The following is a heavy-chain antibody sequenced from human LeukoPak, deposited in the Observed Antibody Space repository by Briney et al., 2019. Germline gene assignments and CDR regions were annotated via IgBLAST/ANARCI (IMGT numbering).Heavy chain of an antibody. CDR1: GYTFTSYY. Sequence: SVKVSCKASGYTFTSYYMHWVRQAPGQGLEWMGGIIPIFGTANYAQKFQGRVTITADESTSTAYMELSSLRSEDTAVYYCAREGCCSSTSCYVAAYYFQHWGQGTLVTVSS. D-gene: IGHD2-2*01. V-gene: IGHV1-69*13. CDR3: AREGCCSSTSCYVAAYYFQH. J-gene: IGHJ1*01. CDR2: IIPIFGTA.